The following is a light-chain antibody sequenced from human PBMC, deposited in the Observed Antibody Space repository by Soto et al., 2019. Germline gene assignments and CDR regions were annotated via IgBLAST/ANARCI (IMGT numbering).Light chain of an antibody. CDR2: KAS. V-gene: IGKV1-5*03. J-gene: IGKJ4*01. Sequence: DIQMTQSPSTLSASVGDRVTITCRASQSISSWLAWYQQKPGKAPKRLIYKASSLESGVPSRFSGSGSGTEFTLTISSLQPDVFATYHCQQYSILSLTFGGGTKVEI. CDR1: QSISSW. CDR3: QQYSILSLT.